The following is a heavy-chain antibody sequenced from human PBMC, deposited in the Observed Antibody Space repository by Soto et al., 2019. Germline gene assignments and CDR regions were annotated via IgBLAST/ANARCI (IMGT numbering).Heavy chain of an antibody. CDR1: GGSISSSSYY. V-gene: IGHV4-39*07. CDR2: IYYSGST. Sequence: PSETLSLTCTVSGGSISSSSYYWGWIRQPPGKGLEWIGSIYYSGSTYYNPSLKSRVTVSVDTSKNQFSLKLSSVTAADTAVYYCSIISGDVLNDAFYIWGQGTMVPVSS. CDR3: SIISGDVLNDAFYI. J-gene: IGHJ3*02. D-gene: IGHD7-27*01.